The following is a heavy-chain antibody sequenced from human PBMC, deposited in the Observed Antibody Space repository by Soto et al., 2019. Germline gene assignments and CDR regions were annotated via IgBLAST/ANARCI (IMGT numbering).Heavy chain of an antibody. V-gene: IGHV3-23*01. Sequence: GGSLRLSCTASGFTFSNYAMSWVRQAPGKGLEWVSSISGGVGSTNYAESVKGRFTISRHNSKNTLYLQMYSLRAEDTALYYCAKKDGTDGYYDAFDIWGRGTMVTVSS. J-gene: IGHJ3*02. CDR2: ISGGVGST. CDR3: AKKDGTDGYYDAFDI. CDR1: GFTFSNYA. D-gene: IGHD3-22*01.